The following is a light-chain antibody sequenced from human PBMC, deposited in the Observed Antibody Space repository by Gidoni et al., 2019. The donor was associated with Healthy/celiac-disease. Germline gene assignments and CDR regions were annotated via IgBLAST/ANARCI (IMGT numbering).Light chain of an antibody. Sequence: EIVMTPSPATLSVSPGERATLPCRARQSVSSNLAWYQQKPGQAPRLLIYGASTRATGIPARFSGSGSGTEFTLTISSLQSEDFAVYYCQQYNNWPRTFGQGTKLEIK. V-gene: IGKV3-15*01. CDR3: QQYNNWPRT. CDR2: GAS. J-gene: IGKJ2*01. CDR1: QSVSSN.